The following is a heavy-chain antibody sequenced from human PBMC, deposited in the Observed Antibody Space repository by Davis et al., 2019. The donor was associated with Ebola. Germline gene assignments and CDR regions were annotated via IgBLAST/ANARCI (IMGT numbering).Heavy chain of an antibody. V-gene: IGHV5-51*01. D-gene: IGHD5-24*01. Sequence: GGSLRLSCKGSGYTFTSYWIGWVRQMPGKGLEWMGIIYPLDSYTIYSPSFQGHVTMSADKSISSVFLQWSSLKASDAAMYYCARQDSDGFNPMIDYWGQGTLVTFAS. CDR2: IYPLDSYT. J-gene: IGHJ4*02. CDR3: ARQDSDGFNPMIDY. CDR1: GYTFTSYW.